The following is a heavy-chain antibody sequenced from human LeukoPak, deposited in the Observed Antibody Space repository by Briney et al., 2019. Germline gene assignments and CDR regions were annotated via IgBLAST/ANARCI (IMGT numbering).Heavy chain of an antibody. J-gene: IGHJ4*02. CDR1: GGSISSYY. V-gene: IGHV4-59*08. Sequence: KTSETLSLTCTASGGSISSYYWSWIRQPPGKGLEWIGYIYYSGSTNYNPSLKSRVTISVDTSKNQFSLKLSSVTAADTAVYYCARLPTRDSSGWYYFDYWGQGTLVTVSS. CDR3: ARLPTRDSSGWYYFDY. D-gene: IGHD6-19*01. CDR2: IYYSGST.